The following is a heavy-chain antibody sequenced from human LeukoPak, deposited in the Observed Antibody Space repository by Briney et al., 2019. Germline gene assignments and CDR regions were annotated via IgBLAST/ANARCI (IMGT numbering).Heavy chain of an antibody. CDR3: ARAPHEGSYPYFDY. V-gene: IGHV3-33*01. CDR1: GFTFSSYG. J-gene: IGHJ4*01. CDR2: IWYDGSNK. Sequence: PGGSLRLSCAASGFTFSSYGMHWVRQAPGKGLEWVAVIWYDGSNKYYADSVKGRFTISRDNSKNTLYLQMNSLRAEDTAVYYCARAPHEGSYPYFDYWGQEPWSPSPQ. D-gene: IGHD1-26*01.